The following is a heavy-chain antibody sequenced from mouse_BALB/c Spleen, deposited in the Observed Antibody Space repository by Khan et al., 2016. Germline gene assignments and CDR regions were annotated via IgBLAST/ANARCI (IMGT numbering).Heavy chain of an antibody. J-gene: IGHJ3*01. CDR3: TRLRCNYAWFAY. Sequence: QVQLQQSGAELVKPGASVKLSCKASGYTFTSYYMYWVKQRPGQGLEWIGEINPSNGGTNFNEKFKSKATLTVDKSSSTAYMQLSSLTSEDSAVSYGTRLRCNYAWFAYWSQGTLVTVSA. CDR1: GYTFTSYY. V-gene: IGHV1S81*02. CDR2: INPSNGGT. D-gene: IGHD2-1*01.